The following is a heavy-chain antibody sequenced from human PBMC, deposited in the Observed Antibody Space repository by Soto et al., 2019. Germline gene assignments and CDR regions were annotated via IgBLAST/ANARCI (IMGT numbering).Heavy chain of an antibody. D-gene: IGHD1-26*01. V-gene: IGHV3-74*01. CDR3: ARVKSGSYDWFDP. Sequence: EVQLVESGGGLLNPGGSLRLSCAASGFTFSTYWMHWVRQVPGKGLVWVSRINTDGTTTTYAASVKGRFTISRDNAKNTVYLQMNSLTAEDTAVYYCARVKSGSYDWFDPWGQGTLVTVSS. CDR2: INTDGTTT. CDR1: GFTFSTYW. J-gene: IGHJ5*02.